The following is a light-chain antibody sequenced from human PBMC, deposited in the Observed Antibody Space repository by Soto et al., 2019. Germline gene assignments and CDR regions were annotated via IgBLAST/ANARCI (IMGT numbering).Light chain of an antibody. CDR1: QSVLSNNKNY. CDR2: WAS. Sequence: DIVMTQSPDSLAVSLGERATISCKSSQSVLSNNKNYLAWYQQKPGQPPKLLINWASTRESGVPDRFSGSGSGPDFTLTISSLQAEDLAVYYFHHYYPSPHFGPGTKVDIK. J-gene: IGKJ3*01. V-gene: IGKV4-1*01. CDR3: HHYYPSPH.